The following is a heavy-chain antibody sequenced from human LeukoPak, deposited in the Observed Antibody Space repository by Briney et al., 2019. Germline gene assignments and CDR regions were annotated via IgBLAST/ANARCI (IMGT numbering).Heavy chain of an antibody. CDR3: AKYVVQPPGAIRYCDY. D-gene: IGHD2-2*01. V-gene: IGHV3-23*01. CDR1: GFTFSNYA. Sequence: GGSLRLSCAASGFTFSNYAMFWVRQAPGKGLEWISGISGSGDRTYYIDSVKGRFTISRDNSKNTLSLQMDNLRAEDTALYYCAKYVVQPPGAIRYCDYWGQGTLVSVSS. CDR2: ISGSGDRT. J-gene: IGHJ4*02.